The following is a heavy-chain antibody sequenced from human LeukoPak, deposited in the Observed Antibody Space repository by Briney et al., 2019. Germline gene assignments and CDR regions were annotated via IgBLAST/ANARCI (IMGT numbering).Heavy chain of an antibody. CDR1: GYTFTSYD. D-gene: IGHD4-17*01. Sequence: ASVKVSCKASGYTFTSYDINWVRQATGQGLEWMGWMNPNSGNTGYAQKFQGRVTMTRNTSISTAYMELSSLRSEDTAVYYCARGLRYGDYQADAFDIWGQGTMVTVSS. V-gene: IGHV1-8*01. CDR2: MNPNSGNT. CDR3: ARGLRYGDYQADAFDI. J-gene: IGHJ3*02.